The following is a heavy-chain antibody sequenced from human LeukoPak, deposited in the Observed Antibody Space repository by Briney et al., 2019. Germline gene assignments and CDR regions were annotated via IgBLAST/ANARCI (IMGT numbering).Heavy chain of an antibody. Sequence: SETLSLTCTVYGGSINSHYWSWIRQPPGKGLEWIGYVFYPGSTNYNPSLKSRVSMSLVTSRDQFSLRLTSVTAADTAIYYCASRPADSTWYGVFDYWSQGTLVTVSS. V-gene: IGHV4-59*11. D-gene: IGHD6-13*01. CDR2: VFYPGST. CDR3: ASRPADSTWYGVFDY. CDR1: GGSINSHY. J-gene: IGHJ4*02.